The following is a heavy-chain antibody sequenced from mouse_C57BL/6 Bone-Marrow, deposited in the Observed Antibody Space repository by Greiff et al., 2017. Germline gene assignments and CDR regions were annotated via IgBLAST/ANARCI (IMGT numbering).Heavy chain of an antibody. D-gene: IGHD1-1*01. CDR3: ARRLRAWFAY. Sequence: QVQLKESGPELVKPGASVKISCKASGYAFSSSWMNWVKQRPGKGLEWIGRIYPGDGDTNYNGKFKGKATLTADKSSSTADMQLSSLTSEDSAVYFCARRLRAWFAYWGQGTLVTVSA. J-gene: IGHJ3*01. V-gene: IGHV1-82*01. CDR2: IYPGDGDT. CDR1: GYAFSSSW.